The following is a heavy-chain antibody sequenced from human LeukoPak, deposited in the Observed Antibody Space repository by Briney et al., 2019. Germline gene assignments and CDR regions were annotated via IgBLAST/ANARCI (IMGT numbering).Heavy chain of an antibody. CDR1: GYTFTGYY. Sequence: ASVKVSCKASGYTFTGYYMHWVRQAPGQGLEWMGWINPNSGGTNYAQKFQGWVTMTRDTSISTAYMELSRLRSEDTAVYYCARDVEVGGYYDSSGYCDYWGQGTLVTVSS. D-gene: IGHD3-22*01. J-gene: IGHJ4*02. CDR2: INPNSGGT. V-gene: IGHV1-2*04. CDR3: ARDVEVGGYYDSSGYCDY.